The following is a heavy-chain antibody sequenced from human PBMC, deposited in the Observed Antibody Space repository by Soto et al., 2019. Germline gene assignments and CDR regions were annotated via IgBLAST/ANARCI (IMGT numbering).Heavy chain of an antibody. D-gene: IGHD3-10*01. CDR3: ARGTIPYYYYGMDV. Sequence: SETLSLTCTVSGDSISSYYWTWIRQPPGEGLEWIGYIYDSGRTYYNPSLKSRVTISVDTSKNQFSLRLSSVSAADTAVYYCARGTIPYYYYGMDVWGQGTTVTVSS. V-gene: IGHV4-59*01. CDR1: GDSISSYY. CDR2: IYDSGRT. J-gene: IGHJ6*02.